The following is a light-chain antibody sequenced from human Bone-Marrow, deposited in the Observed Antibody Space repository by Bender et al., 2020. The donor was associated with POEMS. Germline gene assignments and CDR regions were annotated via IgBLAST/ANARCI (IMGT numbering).Light chain of an antibody. Sequence: SALTQPPSASGSPGQSVTISCAGTSSDVGGYNYVSWYQQHPGKAPKLMIYEVNKRPSGVPDRFSGSKSGKTASLTVSGLQAEDEADYYCCSYEHNTKGVLFGGGTKLTVL. V-gene: IGLV2-8*01. CDR2: EVN. CDR3: CSYEHNTKGVL. CDR1: SSDVGGYNY. J-gene: IGLJ2*01.